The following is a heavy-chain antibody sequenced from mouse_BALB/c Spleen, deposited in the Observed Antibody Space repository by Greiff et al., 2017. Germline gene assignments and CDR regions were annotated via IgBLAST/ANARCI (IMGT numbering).Heavy chain of an antibody. Sequence: EVKLVGSGGGLVKPGGSLKLSCAASGFTFSSYTMSWVRQTPEKRLEWVATISSGGSYTYYPDSVKGRFTISRDNAKNTLYLQMSSLKSEDTAMYYCTREGVYYGSSYDYWGQGTTLTVSS. CDR1: GFTFSSYT. CDR2: ISSGGSYT. D-gene: IGHD1-1*01. J-gene: IGHJ2*01. V-gene: IGHV5-6-4*01. CDR3: TREGVYYGSSYDY.